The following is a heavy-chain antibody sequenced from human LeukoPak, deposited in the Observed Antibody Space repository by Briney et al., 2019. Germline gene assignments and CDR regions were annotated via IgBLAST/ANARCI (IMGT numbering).Heavy chain of an antibody. J-gene: IGHJ4*02. CDR1: GFTFSSYG. CDR3: ARELSQIVWGGLDY. Sequence: GRSLRLSCAASGFTFSSYGMHWVRQAPGKGLEWVAVIQNDASTENFADSVKGRFTISRDNSKNTVFLQMNSLRVEDTAVYYCARELSQIVWGGLDYGGQGTLVSVSS. D-gene: IGHD2-21*01. CDR2: IQNDASTE. V-gene: IGHV3-30*03.